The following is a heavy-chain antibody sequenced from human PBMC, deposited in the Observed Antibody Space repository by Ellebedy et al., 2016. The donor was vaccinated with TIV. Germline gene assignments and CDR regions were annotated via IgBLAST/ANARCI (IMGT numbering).Heavy chain of an antibody. CDR1: GFTFSSYA. CDR2: ISYNGGYT. V-gene: IGHV3-64*01. D-gene: IGHD1-26*01. CDR3: ARGDIVGAALPFDY. Sequence: GESLKISCAAPGFTFSSYAMNWVRQAPGKGLDYVSAISYNGGYTYYANSVKGRFTVSRDNSKNTLYLQMGSLRAEDSGVYFCARGDIVGAALPFDYWGQGTLVTVSS. J-gene: IGHJ4*02.